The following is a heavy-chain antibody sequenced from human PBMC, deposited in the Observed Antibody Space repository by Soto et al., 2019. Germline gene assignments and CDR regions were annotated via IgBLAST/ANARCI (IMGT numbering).Heavy chain of an antibody. CDR3: ARRARPGFYYMDV. J-gene: IGHJ6*03. D-gene: IGHD6-6*01. CDR1: GFTLSGYA. Sequence: EVQLVESGGGLAQPGGSLRLSCAASGFTLSGYAMDWVRQAPGKGLEYVSGISTNGGGTYYANSVQGRFTISRDNSKNTVYLQMGSLRPEDMAVYYCARRARPGFYYMDVWGKGTTVTVSS. V-gene: IGHV3-64*01. CDR2: ISTNGGGT.